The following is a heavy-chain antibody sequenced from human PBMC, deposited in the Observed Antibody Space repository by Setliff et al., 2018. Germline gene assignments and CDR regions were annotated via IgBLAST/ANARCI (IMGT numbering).Heavy chain of an antibody. Sequence: PSETLSLTCAVYGGSFSTYYWIWIRQPPGKGLEWIGEINHSGSTNYNPSLKGRFTISRDNSKNTLYLQMNSLRAEDTAVYYCASLFSGWYLGYWGQGTLVTVSS. V-gene: IGHV4-34*10. J-gene: IGHJ4*02. CDR1: GGSFSTYY. CDR2: INHSGST. D-gene: IGHD6-19*01. CDR3: ASLFSGWYLGY.